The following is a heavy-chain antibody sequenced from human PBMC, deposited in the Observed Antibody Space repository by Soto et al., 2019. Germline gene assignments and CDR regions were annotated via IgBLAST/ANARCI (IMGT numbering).Heavy chain of an antibody. J-gene: IGHJ4*02. Sequence: GGSLRLSCAASGFTFISYGMHWVRQAPGKGLEWVALIWYDGGNKYYADSVKGRFTISRDNSKNTLYLQMNSLRAEDTAVYYCAKDLRITMLRGPSPGYWGQGTLVTVSS. D-gene: IGHD3-10*01. CDR1: GFTFISYG. CDR2: IWYDGGNK. V-gene: IGHV3-33*06. CDR3: AKDLRITMLRGPSPGY.